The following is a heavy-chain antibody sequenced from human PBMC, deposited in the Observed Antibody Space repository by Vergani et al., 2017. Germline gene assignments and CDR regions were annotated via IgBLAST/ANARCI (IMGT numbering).Heavy chain of an antibody. CDR3: VRARCSSPCFMSNWFDS. V-gene: IGHV3-74*01. CDR1: GFSFSGYW. J-gene: IGHJ5*01. CDR2: IKSDGSIT. D-gene: IGHD2-2*01. Sequence: EVQLVESGGGLIHPGGSLRLSCEGSGFSFSGYWMHWVRQSPEKGLVWVSRIKSDGSITNYADSVKGRFTISRDNAKNTLYVEMNSLRGDDTAIYYCVRARCSSPCFMSNWFDSWGQGTLVTVSS.